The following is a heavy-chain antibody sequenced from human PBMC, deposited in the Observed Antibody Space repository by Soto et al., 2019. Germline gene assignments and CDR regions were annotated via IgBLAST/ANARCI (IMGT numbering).Heavy chain of an antibody. J-gene: IGHJ6*02. CDR3: ARHGFGPLHGLVDV. Sequence: QVQLQESGPGLVKPSETLSLTCTVSGGSITNYYCSWFRQPPGKGLEWMGYVNYDCYSAYNLSLNRRVTLSMDASKTKFSLMLESVTAPDTAVYDCARHGFGPLHGLVDVWGQGTTVIVSS. V-gene: IGHV4-59*08. CDR1: GGSITNYY. CDR2: VNYDCYS. D-gene: IGHD3-10*01.